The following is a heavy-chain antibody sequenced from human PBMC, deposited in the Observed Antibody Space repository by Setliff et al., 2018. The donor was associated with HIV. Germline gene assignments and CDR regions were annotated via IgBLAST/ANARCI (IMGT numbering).Heavy chain of an antibody. CDR3: ARVKELERLDAFDI. V-gene: IGHV1-18*01. D-gene: IGHD1-1*01. CDR2: ISTFNGQT. CDR1: GYTFSTYG. J-gene: IGHJ3*02. Sequence: ASVKVSCKASGYTFSTYGISWIRQAPGQGLEWMGWISTFNGQTNYAQKFRGRVTMTTETSTSTAYMELKSLRSDDTAVYYCARVKELERLDAFDIWGQGTMVTVSS.